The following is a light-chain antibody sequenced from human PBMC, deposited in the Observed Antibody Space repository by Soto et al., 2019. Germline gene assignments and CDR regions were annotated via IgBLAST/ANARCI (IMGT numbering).Light chain of an antibody. J-gene: IGKJ1*01. V-gene: IGKV3-15*01. CDR3: QQYNNWPPWT. CDR1: QSVSSN. CDR2: GAS. Sequence: EIVMTQTPATLSVSPGERATLSCRASQSVSSNLAWYQQKPGQAPRLLIYGASARATGIPARFSGSVSGTEFTLTISSLQSEDLAVYYGQQYNNWPPWTFGQGTKVDIK.